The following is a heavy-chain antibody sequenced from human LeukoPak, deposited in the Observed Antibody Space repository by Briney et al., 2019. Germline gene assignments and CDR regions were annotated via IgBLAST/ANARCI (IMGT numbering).Heavy chain of an antibody. CDR3: ARDSVGSGSYYYYYYGMDV. D-gene: IGHD3-10*01. J-gene: IGHJ6*02. CDR1: GGSISSYY. CDR2: IYYSGST. V-gene: IGHV4-59*01. Sequence: SETLSLTCTVSGGSISSYYWSWIRQPPGKGLEWIGYIYYSGSTNYNPSLKSRVTISVDTSKNQFSLKLSSVTAADTAVYYCARDSVGSGSYYYYYYGMDVRGQGTTVTVSS.